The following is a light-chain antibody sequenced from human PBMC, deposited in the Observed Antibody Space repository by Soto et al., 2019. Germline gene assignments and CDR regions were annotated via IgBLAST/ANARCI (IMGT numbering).Light chain of an antibody. CDR1: QSISTW. CDR2: DAY. Sequence: DIQMTQSPSTLSASVGDRVTITCRASQSISTWLAWYQQKPGKAPKLLIYDAYSLESGVSSRFSGSGSGTEFTLTINSLQPDDLATYYCRQYNSYPRTFGQGNKVEIE. J-gene: IGKJ1*01. V-gene: IGKV1-5*01. CDR3: RQYNSYPRT.